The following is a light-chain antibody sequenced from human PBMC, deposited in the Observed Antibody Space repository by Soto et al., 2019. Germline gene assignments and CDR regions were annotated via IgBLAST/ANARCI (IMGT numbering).Light chain of an antibody. CDR3: QQRSNWPLT. Sequence: EIVLTQSPATLSLSPGERATLSCRASQSVSRYLAWYQQKPGQAPRLLIYDASNRATGIPARFSGSGSGTDFPLTISRLEPEDFAVYSCQQRSNWPLTFGGGNKVELK. V-gene: IGKV3-11*01. J-gene: IGKJ4*01. CDR1: QSVSRY. CDR2: DAS.